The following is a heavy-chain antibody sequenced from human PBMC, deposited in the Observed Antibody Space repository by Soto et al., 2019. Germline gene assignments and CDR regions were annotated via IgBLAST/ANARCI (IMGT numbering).Heavy chain of an antibody. CDR1: GFTFSSYA. CDR2: ITTSGDDT. J-gene: IGHJ4*02. CDR3: ACGGSWFNY. Sequence: EVQLLESGGGLVQPGGSLRLSCSTSGFTFSSYAMSWVRQPPGEGLEWVSGITTSGDDTYYADSVKGRFTISRDNSKNTLYLQMSSLRGEDTAVYYCACGGSWFNYWGQGTLVTVSS. D-gene: IGHD6-13*01. V-gene: IGHV3-23*01.